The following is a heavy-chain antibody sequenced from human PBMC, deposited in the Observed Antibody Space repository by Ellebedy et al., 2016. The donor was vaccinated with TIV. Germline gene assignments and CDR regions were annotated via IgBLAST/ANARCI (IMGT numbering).Heavy chain of an antibody. CDR3: ARSSTYYDFWSGLYYYYYYMDV. J-gene: IGHJ6*03. Sequence: GSLRLXXTVSGGSINNYYWSWIRQPAGKGLEWIGRMYTSGSPNYNPSLKSRVTMSVDTSKNQFSLKLSSVAAADTAVYYCARSSTYYDFWSGLYYYYYYMDVWGKGTTVTVSS. CDR2: MYTSGSP. CDR1: GGSINNYY. V-gene: IGHV4-4*07. D-gene: IGHD3-3*01.